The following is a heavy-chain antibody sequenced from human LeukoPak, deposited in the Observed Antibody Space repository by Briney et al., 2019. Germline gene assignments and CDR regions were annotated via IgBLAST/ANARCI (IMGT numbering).Heavy chain of an antibody. Sequence: ASVKVSCKASGYTFTSYGISWVRQAPGQGLERMGWISAYNGNTNYAQKLQGRVTMTTDTSTSTAYMELRSLRSDDTAVYYCGISEGSGWYSYQSWFDPWGQGTLVTVSS. CDR1: GYTFTSYG. V-gene: IGHV1-18*01. J-gene: IGHJ5*02. D-gene: IGHD6-19*01. CDR3: GISEGSGWYSYQSWFDP. CDR2: ISAYNGNT.